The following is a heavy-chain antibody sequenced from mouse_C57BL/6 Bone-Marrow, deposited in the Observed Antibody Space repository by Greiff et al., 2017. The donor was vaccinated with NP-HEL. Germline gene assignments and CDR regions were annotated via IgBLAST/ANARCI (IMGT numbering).Heavy chain of an antibody. CDR3: ARYGYPGYFDY. Sequence: VQLQQSGPELVKPGASVKISCKASGYSFTGYYMNWVKQSPEKSLEWIGEINPSTGGTTYNQKFKAKATLTVDKSSSTAYMQLKSLTSEDSAVDYCARYGYPGYFDYWGQGTTLTVSS. CDR1: GYSFTGYY. CDR2: INPSTGGT. D-gene: IGHD1-2*01. J-gene: IGHJ2*01. V-gene: IGHV1-42*01.